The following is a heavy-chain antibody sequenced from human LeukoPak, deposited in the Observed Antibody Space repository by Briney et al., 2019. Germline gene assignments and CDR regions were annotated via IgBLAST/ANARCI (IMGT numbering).Heavy chain of an antibody. Sequence: GGSLRLSCAASGFTFSSYSMNWVRQAPGKGLEWVSSISSSSSYIYYADSVKGRFTISRDNAKNSLYLQMNSLRAEDTAVYYCARAVTWIQLMGGNWFDPWGQGTLLTVSS. V-gene: IGHV3-21*04. CDR3: ARAVTWIQLMGGNWFDP. J-gene: IGHJ5*02. CDR2: ISSSSSYI. CDR1: GFTFSSYS. D-gene: IGHD5-18*01.